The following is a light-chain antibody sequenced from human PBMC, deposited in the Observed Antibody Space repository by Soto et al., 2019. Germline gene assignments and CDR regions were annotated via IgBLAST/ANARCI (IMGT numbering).Light chain of an antibody. Sequence: DIQMTQSPSTLSTSVGDRVTITCRASQSISSWSAWYQQKPGKAPKLLIYKASSLKSGVPSRFSGSGSGTEFTLTISSLQPDDFATYYCQQYSNYRTFGQGTKVEIK. CDR3: QQYSNYRT. CDR1: QSISSW. J-gene: IGKJ1*01. V-gene: IGKV1-5*03. CDR2: KAS.